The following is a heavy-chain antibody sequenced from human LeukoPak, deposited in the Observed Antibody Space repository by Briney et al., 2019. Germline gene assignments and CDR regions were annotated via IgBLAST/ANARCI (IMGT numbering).Heavy chain of an antibody. CDR3: ARGRVEAYAFDY. CDR2: ISHTGNT. CDR1: GVSFSVYH. V-gene: IGHV4-34*01. Sequence: PSETLSLTCAVSGVSFSVYHWSWIRQSPEKGLEWLGDISHTGNTNYNPSLKSRLTMSVDTSKTQFSLNLSSVTAADTAVYFCARGRVEAYAFDYWGQGTLVTVS. J-gene: IGHJ4*02. D-gene: IGHD1-26*01.